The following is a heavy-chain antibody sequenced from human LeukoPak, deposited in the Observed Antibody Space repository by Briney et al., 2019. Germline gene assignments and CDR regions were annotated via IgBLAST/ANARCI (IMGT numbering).Heavy chain of an antibody. CDR2: ISYDGSNK. CDR1: GFTFSIYP. Sequence: GRSLRLSCAASGFTFSIYPMHWVRQAPGKGLEWVAVISYDGSNKYYADSVKGRFTISRDNSKNTLYLQMDSLTAEDAAVYYCARGPTLGVVIAGYYFDYWGQGTLVTVSS. D-gene: IGHD3-3*01. V-gene: IGHV3-30*04. J-gene: IGHJ4*02. CDR3: ARGPTLGVVIAGYYFDY.